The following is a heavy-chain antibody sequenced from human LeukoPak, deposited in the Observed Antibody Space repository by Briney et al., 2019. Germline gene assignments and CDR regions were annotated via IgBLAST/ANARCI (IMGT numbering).Heavy chain of an antibody. CDR1: GGSISSSSHY. CDR2: IYYSGIT. J-gene: IGHJ4*02. CDR3: AGALGYSHLRDYFDY. Sequence: SETLSPTCTVSGGSISSSSHYCGWTRQPPGKGLEWIGSIYYSGITYYNPSLRSRVTISVDTSKNQFSLKLSSVTATDTAVYYCAGALGYSHLRDYFDYWGQGTLVTVSS. D-gene: IGHD5-18*01. V-gene: IGHV4-39*01.